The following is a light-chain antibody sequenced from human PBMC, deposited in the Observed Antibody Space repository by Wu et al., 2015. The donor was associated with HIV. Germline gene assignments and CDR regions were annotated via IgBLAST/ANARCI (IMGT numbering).Light chain of an antibody. CDR1: QSVSSTY. CDR3: QQYGSSPLWT. J-gene: IGKJ1*01. Sequence: EIVLTQSPGTLSLSPGERATLSCRASQSVSSTYLAWYQQKPGQAPRLLIYGASSRATGIPDRFSGSGSGTDFSLTISRLEPEDVAVYYCQQYGSSPLWTFGQGTKVEI. CDR2: GAS. V-gene: IGKV3-20*01.